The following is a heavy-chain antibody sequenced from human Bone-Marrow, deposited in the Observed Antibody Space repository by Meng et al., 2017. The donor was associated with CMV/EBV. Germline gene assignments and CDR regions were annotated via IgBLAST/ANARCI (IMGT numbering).Heavy chain of an antibody. CDR1: GYTFTSYD. D-gene: IGHD1-26*01. CDR2: MTPRNDNT. Sequence: ASVKVSCKASGYTFTSYDINWVRQATGQGLEWMGWMTPRNDNTDYAQKFQGRVTMTRDTSINTAYMELSSLRSEDTAVYYCARDRLGATVERYYYYGMDVWGQGTTVTVSS. J-gene: IGHJ6*02. CDR3: ARDRLGATVERYYYYGMDV. V-gene: IGHV1-8*01.